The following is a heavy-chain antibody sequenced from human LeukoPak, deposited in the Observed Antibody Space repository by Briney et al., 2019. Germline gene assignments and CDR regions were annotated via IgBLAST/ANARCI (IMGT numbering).Heavy chain of an antibody. CDR1: GYTFTSYG. CDR3: ARGIGFSSSWYLDY. J-gene: IGHJ4*02. D-gene: IGHD6-13*01. CDR2: ISSYNGNT. V-gene: IGHV1-18*01. Sequence: GASLKVSCKASGYTFTSYGISWVRRAPGQGLEWMGWISSYNGNTNYAQKFQDRVTMTTDTSTSTAYMELRSLRSDDTAVYYCARGIGFSSSWYLDYWGQGALVTVSS.